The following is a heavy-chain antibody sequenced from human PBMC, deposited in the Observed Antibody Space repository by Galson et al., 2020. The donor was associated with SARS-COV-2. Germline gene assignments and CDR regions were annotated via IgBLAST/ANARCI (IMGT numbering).Heavy chain of an antibody. CDR3: ARVRCSGDFCYSALFDP. J-gene: IGHJ5*02. CDR1: GVSMTNNY. Sequence: ASETLSLRCSVSGVSMTNNYWSWIQQSPGKGLQWIGYISKTGNTNYNPSLESRVTISIAPAENQFSLRLTSVTAADTAVYYCARVRCSGDFCYSALFDPWGQGTLVIVSS. V-gene: IGHV4-59*01. D-gene: IGHD2-21*01. CDR2: ISKTGNT.